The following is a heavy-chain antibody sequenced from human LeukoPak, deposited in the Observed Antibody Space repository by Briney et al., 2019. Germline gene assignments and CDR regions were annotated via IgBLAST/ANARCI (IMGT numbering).Heavy chain of an antibody. CDR1: GGTFSSYA. Sequence: SVKVSCKASGGTFSSYAISWVQQAPGQGLEWMGRIIPILGIVNYAQKFQGRVTITADKSTSTAYMELSSLRSEDTAVYYCARRNWNLSGANYYYGMDVWGQGTTVTVSS. J-gene: IGHJ6*02. D-gene: IGHD1-1*01. CDR2: IIPILGIV. V-gene: IGHV1-69*04. CDR3: ARRNWNLSGANYYYGMDV.